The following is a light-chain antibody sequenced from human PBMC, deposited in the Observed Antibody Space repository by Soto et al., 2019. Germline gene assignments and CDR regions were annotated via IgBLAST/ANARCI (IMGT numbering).Light chain of an antibody. CDR1: SSDVGGYNY. V-gene: IGLV2-14*01. J-gene: IGLJ1*01. CDR2: EVS. CDR3: TSYTGNSTLV. Sequence: QSALTQPASVSGSPGQSITISCTGTSSDVGGYNYVSWYQQYPGKAPKLMIYEVSNRPSGVSNRFSGSQSGNTASLTISGLQAEDEADYYCTSYTGNSTLVFGTGTKLTVL.